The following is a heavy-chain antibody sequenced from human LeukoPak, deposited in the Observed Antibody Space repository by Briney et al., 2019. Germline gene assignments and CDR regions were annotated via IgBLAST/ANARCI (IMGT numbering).Heavy chain of an antibody. D-gene: IGHD2-8*01. CDR2: IQYDGSNE. CDR3: AKDRCSNGVGCYYYYMDV. CDR1: RFAFSSYG. J-gene: IGHJ6*03. V-gene: IGHV3-30*02. Sequence: GGSLRLSCAASRFAFSSYGMHWVRQAPGKGLEWVAYIQYDGSNEQYADSVKGRFSISRDSSKNILYLQMNSLRAEDTAVYYCAKDRCSNGVGCYYYYMDVWGKGTTVTISS.